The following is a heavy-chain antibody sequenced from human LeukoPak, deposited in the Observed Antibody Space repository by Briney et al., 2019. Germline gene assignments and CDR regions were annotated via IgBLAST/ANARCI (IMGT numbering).Heavy chain of an antibody. CDR3: ARSSSYSSSWSDY. J-gene: IGHJ4*02. V-gene: IGHV1-2*02. CDR2: INPNSGGT. CDR1: GYTFTGYY. D-gene: IGHD6-13*01. Sequence: ASVKVSCKASGYTFTGYYMHWVRQAPGQGLEWMGWINPNSGGTNYAQKFQGRVTMTRDTSISTAYMELGRLRSDDTAVYYCARSSSYSSSWSDYWGQGTLVTVSS.